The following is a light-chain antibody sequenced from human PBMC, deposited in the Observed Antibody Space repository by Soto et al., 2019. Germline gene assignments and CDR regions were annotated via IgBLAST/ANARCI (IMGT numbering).Light chain of an antibody. CDR1: QSISSW. CDR3: QQYKSYAWR. CDR2: KAS. V-gene: IGKV1-5*03. J-gene: IGKJ1*01. Sequence: DIPMTQSPSTLSASVGDRVTITCRASQSISSWLAWYQQKPGKAPKLLIYKASSLESGVQSRFSGSGSGTEFTLTISSLQPDDFAAYHCQQYKSYAWRFGQGTKVEIK.